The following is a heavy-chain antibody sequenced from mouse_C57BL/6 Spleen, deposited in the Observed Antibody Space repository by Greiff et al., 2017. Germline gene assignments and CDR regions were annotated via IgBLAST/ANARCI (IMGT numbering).Heavy chain of an antibody. V-gene: IGHV1-64*01. D-gene: IGHD1-1*01. CDR2: IHPNSGST. Sequence: QVQLKQPGAELVKPGASVKLSCKASGYTFTSYWMHWVKQRPGQGLEWIGMIHPNSGSTNYNEKFKSKATLTVDKSSSTAYMQLSSLTSEDSAVYDCALYYYGPYFDYWGQGTTLTVSS. CDR3: ALYYYGPYFDY. CDR1: GYTFTSYW. J-gene: IGHJ2*01.